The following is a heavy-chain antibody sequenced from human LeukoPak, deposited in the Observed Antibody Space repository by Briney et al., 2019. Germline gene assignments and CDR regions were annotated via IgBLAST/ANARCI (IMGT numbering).Heavy chain of an antibody. CDR1: GGSISSYY. CDR3: ASYCSSTSCHGFQH. J-gene: IGHJ1*01. CDR2: IYYSGST. D-gene: IGHD2-2*01. Sequence: PSETLSLTCTVSGGSISSYYWSWIRQPPGKGLERIGYIYYSGSTNYNPSLKSRVTISVDTSKNQFSLKLSSVTAADTAVYYCASYCSSTSCHGFQHWGQGTLVTVSS. V-gene: IGHV4-59*01.